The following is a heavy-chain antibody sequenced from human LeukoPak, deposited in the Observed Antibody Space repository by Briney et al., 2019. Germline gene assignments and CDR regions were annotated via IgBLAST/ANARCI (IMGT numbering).Heavy chain of an antibody. V-gene: IGHV4-59*01. CDR3: AREYGSGSYYNYYFYGFDV. CDR2: NYNSGRT. CDR1: GGSMGSYY. J-gene: IGHJ6*02. D-gene: IGHD3-10*01. Sequence: SETLSLTCAVSGGSMGSYYWSWIRQPPGKGLEWIGYNYNSGRTSNNGRTNYNPSLKSRVTISVDTSKDQFSLKLTSVTSEDTAVYYCAREYGSGSYYNYYFYGFDVWGQGTTVTVSS.